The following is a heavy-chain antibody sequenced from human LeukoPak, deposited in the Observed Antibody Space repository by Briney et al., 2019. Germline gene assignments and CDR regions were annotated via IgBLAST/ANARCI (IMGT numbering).Heavy chain of an antibody. CDR2: IYHSGST. CDR1: GGSISSGGYS. J-gene: IGHJ3*02. CDR3: ARTSIAARRANVSDI. Sequence: SQTLSLTCAVSGGSISSGGYSWSWIRQPPGKGLEWIGYIYHSGSTYYNPSLKSRVTISVDRSKNQFSLKPSSVTAADTAVYYCARTSIAARRANVSDIWGQGTMVTVSS. V-gene: IGHV4-30-2*01. D-gene: IGHD6-6*01.